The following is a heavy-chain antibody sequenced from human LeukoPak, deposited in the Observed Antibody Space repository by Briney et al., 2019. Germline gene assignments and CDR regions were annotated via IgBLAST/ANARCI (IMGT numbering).Heavy chain of an antibody. CDR2: IHHSGDT. J-gene: IGHJ5*02. Sequence: PSETLLLSFTVHLDSISSFYWNSIRQPPGKGLEWIPYIHHSGDTRYNPSVKSRVTKSVDTSKSQFSLKLSSVRAPVTAVYYCARGGYSGSDWTTWGQGTRVTVSS. D-gene: IGHD5-12*01. CDR1: LDSISSFY. V-gene: IGHV4-59*01. CDR3: ARGGYSGSDWTT.